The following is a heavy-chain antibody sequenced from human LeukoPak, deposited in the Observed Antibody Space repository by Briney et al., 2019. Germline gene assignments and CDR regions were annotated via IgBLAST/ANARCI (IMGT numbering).Heavy chain of an antibody. CDR2: ISSSSSTI. J-gene: IGHJ6*02. Sequence: PGGSLRLSRAPSGFTSASYSMNWVSQAPGKGLEWVSSISSSSSTIYYADSVKGRFTISRDNAKNSLYLQMNSLRDEDTAVYYCARGPRVAPVLLWFGERTDYYYGMDVWGQGTTVTVSS. D-gene: IGHD3-10*01. CDR1: GFTSASYS. CDR3: ARGPRVAPVLLWFGERTDYYYGMDV. V-gene: IGHV3-48*02.